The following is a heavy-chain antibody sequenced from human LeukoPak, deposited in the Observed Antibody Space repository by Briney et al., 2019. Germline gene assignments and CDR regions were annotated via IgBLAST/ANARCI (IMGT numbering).Heavy chain of an antibody. D-gene: IGHD3-9*01. CDR1: GFTFDDYA. CDR2: ISWDGGST. Sequence: GRSLRLSCAASGFTFDDYAMHWVRQAPGKGLEWVSLISWDGGSTYYADSVKGRFTISRDNSKNSLYLQMNSLRTEDTALYYCAKGPYYYDILTGYLLDYWGQGTLVTVSS. CDR3: AKGPYYYDILTGYLLDY. V-gene: IGHV3-43*01. J-gene: IGHJ4*02.